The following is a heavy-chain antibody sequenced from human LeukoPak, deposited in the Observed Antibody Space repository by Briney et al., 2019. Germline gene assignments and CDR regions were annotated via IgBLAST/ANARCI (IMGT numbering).Heavy chain of an antibody. CDR2: IQYDGSNK. CDR3: ARDRAIFGVVKGAFDY. J-gene: IGHJ4*02. V-gene: IGHV3-30*04. Sequence: GGSLRLSCAASGFTFSSYAMHWVRQAPGKGLEWVAFIQYDGSNKYYADSVKGRFIISRDNSKNTLYLQMNSLRAEDTAVYYCARDRAIFGVVKGAFDYWGQGTLVTVSS. CDR1: GFTFSSYA. D-gene: IGHD3-3*01.